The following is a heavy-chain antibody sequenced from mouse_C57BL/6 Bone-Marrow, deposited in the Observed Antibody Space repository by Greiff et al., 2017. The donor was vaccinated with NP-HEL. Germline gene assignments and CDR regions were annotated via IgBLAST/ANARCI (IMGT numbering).Heavy chain of an antibody. CDR2: INPNNGGT. CDR1: GYTFTDYY. Sequence: VQLQQSGPELVKPGASVKISCKASGYTFTDYYMNWVKQSHGKSLEWIGDINPNNGGTSYNQKFKGKATLTVDKSSSTAYMELRSLTSEVSAVYYCARTLYYDSFAYWGQGTLVTVSA. J-gene: IGHJ3*01. V-gene: IGHV1-26*01. CDR3: ARTLYYDSFAY. D-gene: IGHD2-4*01.